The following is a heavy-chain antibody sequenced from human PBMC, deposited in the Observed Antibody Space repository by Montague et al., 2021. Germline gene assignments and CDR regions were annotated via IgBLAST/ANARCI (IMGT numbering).Heavy chain of an antibody. CDR1: GYSFTRYW. CDR3: ARGRGDGNNWAWDFDY. CDR2: VYPGDSDT. D-gene: IGHD5-24*01. J-gene: IGHJ4*02. Sequence: QSGAEVKKPGESLKISCKGSGYSFTRYWIGWVRQMPGKGLEWMGIVYPGDSDTRYSPSFQGQDTISADKSISTAYLQWSSLKASDTAMYYCARGRGDGNNWAWDFDYWGQGTLVTVSS. V-gene: IGHV5-51*01.